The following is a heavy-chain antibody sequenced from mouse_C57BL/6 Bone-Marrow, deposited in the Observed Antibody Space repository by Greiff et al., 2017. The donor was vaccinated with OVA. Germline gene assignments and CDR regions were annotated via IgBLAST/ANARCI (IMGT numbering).Heavy chain of an antibody. CDR1: GYTFTDYY. D-gene: IGHD2-4*01. Sequence: EVKVVESGPELVKPGASVKISCKASGYTFTDYYMNWVKQSHGKSLEWIGDINPNNGGTSYNQKFKGKATLTVDKSSSTAYMELRSLTSEDSAVYYCDYYDYDDGWYFDVWGTGTTVTVSS. V-gene: IGHV1-26*01. CDR2: INPNNGGT. CDR3: DYYDYDDGWYFDV. J-gene: IGHJ1*03.